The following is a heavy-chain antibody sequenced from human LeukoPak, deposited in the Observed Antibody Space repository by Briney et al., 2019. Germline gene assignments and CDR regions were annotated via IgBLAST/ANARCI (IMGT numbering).Heavy chain of an antibody. CDR3: AREGTTSSYYYYMDV. CDR2: IYTSGST. J-gene: IGHJ6*03. CDR1: GGSMSSYY. V-gene: IGHV4-4*07. Sequence: PSETLSLTCTVSGGSMSSYYWSWIRQPAGKGLEWVGHIYTSGSTNYNPSLKSRVTMSVDTSKNQFSLKLSSVTAADTAVYYCAREGTTSSYYYYMDVWGKGTTVTVSS. D-gene: IGHD2-2*01.